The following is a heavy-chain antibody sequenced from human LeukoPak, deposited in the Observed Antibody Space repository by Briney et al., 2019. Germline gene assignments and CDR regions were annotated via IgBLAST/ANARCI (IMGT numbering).Heavy chain of an antibody. CDR3: ARSNIVVVPAAIWFDY. V-gene: IGHV3-30*03. CDR2: ISYDGNTK. D-gene: IGHD2-2*01. Sequence: GGSLRLSCAASGFAFRSNGMHWVRQAPGKGLEWVAFISYDGNTKYYGDSVRGRFTISRDNAKNSLYLQMNSLRAEDTAVYYCARSNIVVVPAAIWFDYWGQGTLVTVSS. J-gene: IGHJ4*02. CDR1: GFAFRSNG.